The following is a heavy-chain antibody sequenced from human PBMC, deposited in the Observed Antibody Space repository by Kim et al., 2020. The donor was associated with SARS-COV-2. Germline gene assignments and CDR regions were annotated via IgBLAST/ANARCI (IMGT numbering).Heavy chain of an antibody. CDR1: GGSISSSSYY. Sequence: SETLSLTCTVSGGSISSSSYYWGWIRQPPGKGLEWIGSIYYSGSTYYNPSLKSRVTISVDTSKNQFSLKLSSVTAADTAVYYCARHVHGYYYFDYWGQGTLVTVSS. V-gene: IGHV4-39*01. CDR2: IYYSGST. J-gene: IGHJ4*02. CDR3: ARHVHGYYYFDY. D-gene: IGHD3-22*01.